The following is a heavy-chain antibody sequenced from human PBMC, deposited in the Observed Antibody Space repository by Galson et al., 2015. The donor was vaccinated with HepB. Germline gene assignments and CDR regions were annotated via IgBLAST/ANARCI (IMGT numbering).Heavy chain of an antibody. CDR2: ISAYNSKT. J-gene: IGHJ4*02. V-gene: IGHV1-18*01. D-gene: IGHD3-10*01. Sequence: SVKVSCKASGYTFTSYGISWVRQAPGQGLEWMGWISAYNSKTNYAQKLQGRVTMTTDTSTSTAYMELRSLRSDDTAVYYCARDTYYYGSGSYQRWNYFDYWGQGTLVTVSS. CDR1: GYTFTSYG. CDR3: ARDTYYYGSGSYQRWNYFDY.